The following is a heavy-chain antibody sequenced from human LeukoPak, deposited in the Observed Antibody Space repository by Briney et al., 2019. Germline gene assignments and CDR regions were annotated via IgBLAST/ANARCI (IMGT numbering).Heavy chain of an antibody. CDR1: GFTFSNHA. D-gene: IGHD2-15*01. Sequence: GGSLRLSCAAPGFTFSNHAMSWVRQAPGKGLQWVAVISGGGRTTEYADFGKGRFTISRDNSKNTLSLQMNSLTVEDTAIYFCAKNVVVKRYIDFWGQETLVTVSS. J-gene: IGHJ4*02. CDR3: AKNVVVKRYIDF. V-gene: IGHV3-23*01. CDR2: ISGGGRTT.